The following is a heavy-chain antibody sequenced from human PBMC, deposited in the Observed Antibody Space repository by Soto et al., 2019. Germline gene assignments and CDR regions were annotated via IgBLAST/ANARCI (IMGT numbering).Heavy chain of an antibody. CDR1: GGSISSYY. J-gene: IGHJ4*02. V-gene: IGHV4-59*08. CDR3: AGSGWYEYFDY. D-gene: IGHD6-19*01. Sequence: PSETLSLTCTVSGGSISSYYWSWIRQPPGKGLEWIGYIYYSGSTNYNPSLKSRVTISVDTSKNQFSLKLSSVTAADTAVYYCAGSGWYEYFDYWGQGTLVTVSS. CDR2: IYYSGST.